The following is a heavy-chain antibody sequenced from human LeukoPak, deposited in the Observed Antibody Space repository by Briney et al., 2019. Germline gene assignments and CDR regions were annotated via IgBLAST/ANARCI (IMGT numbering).Heavy chain of an antibody. Sequence: PGGSLRLSCAASGFTFSSYSMNWVRQAPGKGLEWVSSISSSSRSYIYYADSVKGRFTISRDNAKNSLYLQMNSLRAEDTAVYYCARDRAMAYWGQGILVTVSS. CDR2: ISSSSRSYI. V-gene: IGHV3-21*01. D-gene: IGHD5-24*01. CDR3: ARDRAMAY. CDR1: GFTFSSYS. J-gene: IGHJ4*02.